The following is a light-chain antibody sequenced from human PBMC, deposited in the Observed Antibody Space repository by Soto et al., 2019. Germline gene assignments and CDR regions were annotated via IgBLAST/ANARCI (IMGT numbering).Light chain of an antibody. CDR3: QQHGNSPRT. Sequence: DIVVTQSPATLSLSPGERVTLSCRASQSVSNYLAWYQQKPGQAPRLLIYDASKRATGIPARFSGRGSGTDFTLTISRLEPEDFAVYYCQQHGNSPRTVGQGTKVDIK. J-gene: IGKJ1*01. CDR2: DAS. V-gene: IGKV3-11*01. CDR1: QSVSNY.